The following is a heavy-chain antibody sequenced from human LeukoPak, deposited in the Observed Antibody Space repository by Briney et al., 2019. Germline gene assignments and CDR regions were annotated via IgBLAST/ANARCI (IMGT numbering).Heavy chain of an antibody. D-gene: IGHD3-16*01. CDR2: INPSGGSA. CDR1: GYTFTRYY. J-gene: IGHJ4*02. V-gene: IGHV1-46*01. Sequence: ASVKVSCKASGYTFTRYYMHWVRQAPGQGLGWMGIINPSGGSARYAQKFQGRVTMTTDTSTSTAYMELRSLRSDDTAVYYCARGGALRGQIDYWGQEPKVTVP. CDR3: ARGGALRGQIDY.